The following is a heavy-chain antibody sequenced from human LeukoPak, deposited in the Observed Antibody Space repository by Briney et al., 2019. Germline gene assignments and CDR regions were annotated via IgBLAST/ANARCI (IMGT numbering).Heavy chain of an antibody. Sequence: GASVKVSCKASGYTFTSYYMHWVRQAPGQGLEWMGWINPNSGGTNYAQKFQGRVTMTRDTSISTAYMELSRLRSDDTAVYYCARDLGGYSYGATIWYNWFDPWGQGTLVTVSS. V-gene: IGHV1-2*02. J-gene: IGHJ5*02. CDR3: ARDLGGYSYGATIWYNWFDP. D-gene: IGHD5-18*01. CDR2: INPNSGGT. CDR1: GYTFTSYY.